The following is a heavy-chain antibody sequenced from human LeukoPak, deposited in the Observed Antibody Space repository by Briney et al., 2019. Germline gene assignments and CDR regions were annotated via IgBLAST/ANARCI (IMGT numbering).Heavy chain of an antibody. CDR2: ISSSSSTI. D-gene: IGHD3-10*01. V-gene: IGHV3-48*01. CDR3: AKDFGELLYGDAFDI. CDR1: GFTFSSYS. J-gene: IGHJ3*02. Sequence: PGGSLRLSCAASGFTFSSYSMNWVRQAPGKGLEWVSYISSSSSTIYYADSVKGRFTISRDNSKNTLYLQMNSLRVEDTAVYYCAKDFGELLYGDAFDIWGQGTMVAVSS.